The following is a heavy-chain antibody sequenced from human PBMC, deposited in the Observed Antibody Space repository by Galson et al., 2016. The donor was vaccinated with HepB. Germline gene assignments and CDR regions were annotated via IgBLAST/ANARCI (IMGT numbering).Heavy chain of an antibody. CDR3: ARDGDFWSGVEEVLYWMDV. J-gene: IGHJ6*02. V-gene: IGHV3-33*01. CDR2: ISYDGGNK. CDR1: GFPFSSYG. D-gene: IGHD3-3*01. Sequence: SLRLSCAAAGFPFSSYGMHWVRQAPGKGLEWVAVISYDGGNKNFADSVKGRFTITRDNSKNTRSLHMNSLRAEDTAVYYCARDGDFWSGVEEVLYWMDVWGQGTTVTVS.